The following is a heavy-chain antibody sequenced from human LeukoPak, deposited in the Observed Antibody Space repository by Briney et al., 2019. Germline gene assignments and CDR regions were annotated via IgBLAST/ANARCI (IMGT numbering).Heavy chain of an antibody. CDR2: TNSDGSST. D-gene: IGHD2-2*02. CDR3: ARVGKYCSSTSCYTWFDP. Sequence: GGSLRLSCAASGFTFSSYWMHWVRQAPGKGLVWVSRTNSDGSSTSYADSVKGRFTISRDNAKNTLYLQMNSLRAEDTAVYYCARVGKYCSSTSCYTWFDPWGQGTLVTVSS. J-gene: IGHJ5*02. V-gene: IGHV3-74*01. CDR1: GFTFSSYW.